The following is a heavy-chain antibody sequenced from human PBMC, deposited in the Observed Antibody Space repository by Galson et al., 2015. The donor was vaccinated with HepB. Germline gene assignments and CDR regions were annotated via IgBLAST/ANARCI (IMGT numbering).Heavy chain of an antibody. J-gene: IGHJ5*02. V-gene: IGHV1-8*01. CDR2: MNPNSGTT. CDR3: ARKGVVVPAAIGWFDP. Sequence: SVKVSCKASAYTFTSYDINWVRQATGQGLEWMGWMNPNSGTTGYAQKFQGRVTMTRNTAISTAYMELSSLRSEDTAVYYCARKGVVVPAAIGWFDPWGQGTLVTVSS. D-gene: IGHD2-2*01. CDR1: AYTFTSYD.